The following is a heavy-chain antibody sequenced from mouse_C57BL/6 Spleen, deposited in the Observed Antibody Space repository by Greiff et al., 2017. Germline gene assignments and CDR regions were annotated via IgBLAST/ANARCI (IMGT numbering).Heavy chain of an antibody. CDR3: ARSGTYYEYDGWYFDV. J-gene: IGHJ1*03. Sequence: VQLQQSGAELVKPGASVKISCKASGYAFSSYWMNWVKQRPGKGLEWIGQIYPGDGDTNYNGKFKGKATLTADKSSSTAYMQLSSLTSEDSAVYFCARSGTYYEYDGWYFDVWGTGTTVTVSS. D-gene: IGHD2-4*01. CDR1: GYAFSSYW. CDR2: IYPGDGDT. V-gene: IGHV1-80*01.